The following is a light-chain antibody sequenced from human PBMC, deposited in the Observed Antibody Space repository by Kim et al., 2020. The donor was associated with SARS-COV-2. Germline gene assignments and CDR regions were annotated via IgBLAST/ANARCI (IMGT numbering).Light chain of an antibody. CDR2: RDS. J-gene: IGLJ3*02. CDR3: QVWDSSVWV. CDR1: NIGSKN. V-gene: IGLV3-9*01. Sequence: SVALGQTARITCGGNNIGSKNVLWYQQKPGQAPVLVIYRDSNRPSWIPERFAGSNSGNTATLTISRAQAVDEADYYCQVWDSSVWVFGGGTPLPVL.